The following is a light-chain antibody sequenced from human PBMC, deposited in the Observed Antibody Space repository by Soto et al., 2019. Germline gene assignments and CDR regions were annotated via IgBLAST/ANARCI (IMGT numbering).Light chain of an antibody. CDR3: ATWDDSLRGRV. J-gene: IGLJ3*02. Sequence: QSVLTQPPSASGTPGQRVTISCSGSSSNIGTNYVYWYQQVPGTAPKLLIYSNNQRPSGVPDRFSGSKSGTSASLAICGLRSEDEADYYCATWDDSLRGRVFGGGTKLTVL. V-gene: IGLV1-47*02. CDR1: SSNIGTNY. CDR2: SNN.